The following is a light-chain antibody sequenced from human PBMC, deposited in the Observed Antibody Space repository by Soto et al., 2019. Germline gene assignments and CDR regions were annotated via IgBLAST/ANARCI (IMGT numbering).Light chain of an antibody. CDR3: QQRKNWPPIT. J-gene: IGKJ5*01. CDR1: QSVRSSF. CDR2: GAS. V-gene: IGKV3D-20*02. Sequence: EIVLTQSPGTLSLSPGERATLSCRASQSVRSSFLAWYQQKPGQALRLLISGASSRATGIPDRFSGSGSGTDFTLTISRLEPDDFAVYYCQQRKNWPPITFGQGTRLEIK.